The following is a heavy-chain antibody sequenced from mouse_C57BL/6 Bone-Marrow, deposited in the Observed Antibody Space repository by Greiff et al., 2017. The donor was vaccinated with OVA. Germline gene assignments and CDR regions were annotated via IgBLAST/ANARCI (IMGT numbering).Heavy chain of an antibody. D-gene: IGHD2-1*01. V-gene: IGHV1-64*01. J-gene: IGHJ3*01. Sequence: QVQLQQPGAELVKPGASVKLSCKASGYTFTSYWMHWVKQRPGQGLEWIGMIHPNSGSTNYNEKFKSKATLTVDKSSSTAYMQLSSLTSEDSAVYYCARPLYYGTPCAYWGQGTLVTVSA. CDR1: GYTFTSYW. CDR2: IHPNSGST. CDR3: ARPLYYGTPCAY.